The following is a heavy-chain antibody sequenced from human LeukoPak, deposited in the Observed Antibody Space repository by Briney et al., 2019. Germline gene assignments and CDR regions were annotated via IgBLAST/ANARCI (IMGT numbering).Heavy chain of an antibody. CDR1: GFTFSDYY. CDR3: AKDLGRELDD. V-gene: IGHV3-11*04. Sequence: GGSLRLSCVASGFTFSDYYMSWIRRAPGKGLEWVSYISSSGNTIYYADSVKGRFTISRDNSKNTLYLQMNSLRAEDTAVYYCAKDLGRELDDWGQGTLVTVSS. D-gene: IGHD1-1*01. J-gene: IGHJ4*02. CDR2: ISSSGNTI.